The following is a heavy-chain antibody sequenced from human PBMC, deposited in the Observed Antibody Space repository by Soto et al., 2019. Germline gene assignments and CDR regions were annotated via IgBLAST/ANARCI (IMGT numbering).Heavy chain of an antibody. J-gene: IGHJ4*02. D-gene: IGHD2-15*01. V-gene: IGHV1-69*13. CDR3: ARGDSKVVTDY. CDR2: IIPIFGTA. CDR1: GGTFSSYA. Sequence: ASVKVSCKASGGTFSSYAISWVRQAPGQGLEWMGGIIPIFGTANYAQKFQGRVTITAGESTGTAYMELSSLRSEDTAVYYCARGDSKVVTDYWGQGTLVTVSS.